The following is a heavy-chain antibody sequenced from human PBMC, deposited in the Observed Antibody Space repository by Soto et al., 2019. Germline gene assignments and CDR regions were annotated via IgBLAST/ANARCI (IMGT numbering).Heavy chain of an antibody. CDR2: INPSGGST. D-gene: IGHD6-19*01. J-gene: IGHJ4*02. Sequence: ASVKVSCKASGYTFTSYYMRWVLRAPGQGLEWMGIINPSGGSTSYAQKVQGRVTMTRDTSTSTVYMELSSLRFEDTAVYYCARIAVAGYYFDYWGQGTLVTVSS. CDR3: ARIAVAGYYFDY. V-gene: IGHV1-46*01. CDR1: GYTFTSYY.